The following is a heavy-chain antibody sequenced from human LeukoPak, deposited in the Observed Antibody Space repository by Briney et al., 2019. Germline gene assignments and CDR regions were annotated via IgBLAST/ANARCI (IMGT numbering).Heavy chain of an antibody. CDR1: GFTISSEY. J-gene: IGHJ5*01. CDR3: ARDGGFGGPPGDNWFDS. V-gene: IGHV3-66*02. CDR2: TYTVGSS. D-gene: IGHD3-16*01. Sequence: GGSLRLSCAASGFTISSEYMSWVHQAPGKGPEWVAATYTVGSSYADSVRGRFTISRDTSANTLHLQMNSLRPEDTAVYYCARDGGFGGPPGDNWFDSWGQGTLVTVSS.